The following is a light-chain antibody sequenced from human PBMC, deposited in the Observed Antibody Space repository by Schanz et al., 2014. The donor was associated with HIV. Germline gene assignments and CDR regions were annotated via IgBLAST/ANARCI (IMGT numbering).Light chain of an antibody. CDR3: QQYGSPPWT. V-gene: IGKV3-20*01. J-gene: IGKJ1*01. CDR1: QSVSSN. Sequence: EIVMTQSPATLSVSPGERATLSCRASQSVSSNLAWYQQKPGQAPRLLIYSASRRANGIPDRFSGSGSGTDFTLTISRVEPEDYAVYFCQQYGSPPWTFGQGTKVEVK. CDR2: SAS.